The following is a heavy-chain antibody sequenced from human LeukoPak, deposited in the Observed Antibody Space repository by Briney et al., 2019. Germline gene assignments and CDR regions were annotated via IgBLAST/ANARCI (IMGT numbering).Heavy chain of an antibody. D-gene: IGHD2-2*01. V-gene: IGHV4-39*07. J-gene: IGHJ4*02. CDR1: GGSISSSSYY. Sequence: ETLSLTCTVSGGSISSSSYYWGWIRQPPGKGLEWIGSIYYSGSTYYNPSLKSRVTISVDTSKNQFSLKLSSVTAADTAVYYCARVIPAAMLDYWGQGTMVTVSS. CDR2: IYYSGST. CDR3: ARVIPAAMLDY.